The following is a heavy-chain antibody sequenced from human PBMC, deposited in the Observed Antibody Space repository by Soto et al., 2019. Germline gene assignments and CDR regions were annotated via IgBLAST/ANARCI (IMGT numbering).Heavy chain of an antibody. J-gene: IGHJ5*01. Sequence: SDTLSLTCSVSGDSISTVDYFWAWIRQPPGQALEYIGYIYKSTTTYYNPSFESRVAISLDTSKSQFSLNVTSVTAADTAVYFCARGRYCLTGRCFPNWFDSWGQGTLVTVS. D-gene: IGHD2-15*01. V-gene: IGHV4-30-4*02. CDR1: GDSISTVDYF. CDR2: IYKSTTT. CDR3: ARGRYCLTGRCFPNWFDS.